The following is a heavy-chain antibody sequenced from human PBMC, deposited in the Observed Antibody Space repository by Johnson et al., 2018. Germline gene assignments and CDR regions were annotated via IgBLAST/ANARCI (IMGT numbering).Heavy chain of an antibody. D-gene: IGHD2-21*02. CDR3: AKGGMVVTNIQYLQH. CDR1: GFTFSTYG. Sequence: QVQLVQSGGGVVQPGRSLRLSCAASGFTFSTYGMHWVRQAPGKGLEWVAVMSYDGSDNYYADSVKGRFTISRDNSKNTLYLQLNSLRAEDTAVYYCAKGGMVVTNIQYLQHWGQVTLVTVSS. V-gene: IGHV3-30*18. CDR2: MSYDGSDN. J-gene: IGHJ1*01.